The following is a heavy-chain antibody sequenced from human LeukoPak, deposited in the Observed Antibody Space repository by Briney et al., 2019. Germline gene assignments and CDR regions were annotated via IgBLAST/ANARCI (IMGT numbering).Heavy chain of an antibody. Sequence: PGGSLRLSCAASGFTFSRFGMHWVRQAPGKGLEWVAFLRYDGSDKEYAESVKGRFIISRDNSKNTLYVQTDSLRIEDTSVYFCARDFSYGVKGAFEYWGQGTLVTVSS. CDR3: ARDFSYGVKGAFEY. D-gene: IGHD3-10*01. J-gene: IGHJ4*02. V-gene: IGHV3-30*02. CDR2: LRYDGSDK. CDR1: GFTFSRFG.